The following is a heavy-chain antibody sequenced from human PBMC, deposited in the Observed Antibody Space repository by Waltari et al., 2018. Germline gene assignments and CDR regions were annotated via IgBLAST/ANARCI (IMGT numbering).Heavy chain of an antibody. Sequence: QVQLVQSGAEVKKPGASVKVSCKASGYTFTSYAMHWVRQAPGQRLEWMGWINAGNGNTKYSQKFQGRGTITRDTSASTAYMELSSLRSEDTAVYYCARDGWFNPKAFDIWGQGTMVTVSS. V-gene: IGHV1-3*01. CDR2: INAGNGNT. D-gene: IGHD2-15*01. CDR3: ARDGWFNPKAFDI. CDR1: GYTFTSYA. J-gene: IGHJ3*02.